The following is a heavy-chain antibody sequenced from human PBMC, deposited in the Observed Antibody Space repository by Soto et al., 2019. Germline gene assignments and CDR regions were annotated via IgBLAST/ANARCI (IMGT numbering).Heavy chain of an antibody. D-gene: IGHD2-2*01. CDR2: INHSGST. CDR3: ARGGYCSSTSCLSFDS. Sequence: QVQLQQWGAGLLKPSETLSLTCAVYGGSFSGYYWSWIRQPPGKGLEWIGEINHSGSTNYNPSLKSRVTSSVDTSKNQFSLKLSSVTAADTAVYYCARGGYCSSTSCLSFDSWGQGTLVTVSS. CDR1: GGSFSGYY. V-gene: IGHV4-34*01. J-gene: IGHJ4*02.